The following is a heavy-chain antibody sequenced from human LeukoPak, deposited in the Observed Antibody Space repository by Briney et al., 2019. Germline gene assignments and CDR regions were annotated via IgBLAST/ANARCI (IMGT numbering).Heavy chain of an antibody. CDR3: AKGSGSGWYGWFAP. Sequence: GGSLRLSCAASGFTFSSYAMRWVGPAPGKGLEWVSSIDASGGSTYYADSVKGRFTISRDKSKNTLFLQMSSLRAEDTDVYYCAKGSGSGWYGWFAPWGQGTLVTVSS. J-gene: IGHJ5*02. D-gene: IGHD6-19*01. V-gene: IGHV3-23*01. CDR1: GFTFSSYA. CDR2: IDASGGST.